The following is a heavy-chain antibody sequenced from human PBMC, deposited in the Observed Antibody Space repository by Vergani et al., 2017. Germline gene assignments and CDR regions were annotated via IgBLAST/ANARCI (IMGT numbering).Heavy chain of an antibody. CDR2: IQFDGSNQ. CDR3: ANSYCSSRRCYGFYGREV. Sequence: QVQLVESGGGVVQRGGSLRLSCATSGFTLSNYDMQWIRQGPGKGLEFVAFIQFDGSNQYYADSVKGRFTLSRDNSKNMLSLEMHSLRPEETAVYYYANSYCSSRRCYGFYGREVWGQGTTVTVSS. D-gene: IGHD2-2*01. J-gene: IGHJ6*02. V-gene: IGHV3-30*02. CDR1: GFTLSNYD.